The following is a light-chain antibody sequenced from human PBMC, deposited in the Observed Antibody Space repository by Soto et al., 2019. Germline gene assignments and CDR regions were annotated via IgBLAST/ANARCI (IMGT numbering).Light chain of an antibody. V-gene: IGKV3D-15*01. J-gene: IGKJ4*01. Sequence: EIVMTQSPAILSVSPGERATLSCRASQSVSSDLAWYQQKPGQAPRLLIYAASTGATGIPSRFSGSGSGTDFTLTITSLQSEDFVVYYCQQYKKWPFTFGGGTKVEIK. CDR3: QQYKKWPFT. CDR2: AAS. CDR1: QSVSSD.